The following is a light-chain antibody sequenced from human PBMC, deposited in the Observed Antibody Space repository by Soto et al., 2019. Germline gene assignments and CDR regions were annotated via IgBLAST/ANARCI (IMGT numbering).Light chain of an antibody. J-gene: IGKJ1*01. CDR3: QQRSKWTRT. V-gene: IGKV3-11*01. CDR1: QSVSSY. CDR2: DAS. Sequence: EIVLTQSPATLSLSPGERATLSCRASQSVSSYLAWYQQKPGQAPRLLIYDASNRATGIPARFSGSGSGTDFTLTISSLEPEDFAVYYCQQRSKWTRTFGQGTKLDIK.